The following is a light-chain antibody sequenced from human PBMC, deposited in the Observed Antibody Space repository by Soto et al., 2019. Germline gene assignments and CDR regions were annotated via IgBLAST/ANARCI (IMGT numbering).Light chain of an antibody. CDR1: QSISSW. V-gene: IGKV1-5*01. CDR2: DAS. J-gene: IGKJ1*01. CDR3: QQYDTYPWT. Sequence: DIQMTQSPSTLSASVGDRVTITCRASQSISSWLAWYQQKPGKAPKLLIYDASSLESWVPSRFSGSGSGTEFTLTISSLQPDDFATYYCQQYDTYPWTFGQGTK.